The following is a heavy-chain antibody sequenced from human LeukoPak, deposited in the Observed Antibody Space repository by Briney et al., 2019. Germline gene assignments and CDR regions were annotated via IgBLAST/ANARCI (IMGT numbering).Heavy chain of an antibody. J-gene: IGHJ3*02. CDR2: IYYSGST. CDR3: ARGRDSSSSPYAFDI. Sequence: SQTLSLTCTVSGGSISSGGYYWSWIRQHPGKGLEWIGYIYYSGSTYYNPSLKSRVTISVDTSKNQFSLKLSSVTAADTAVYYCARGRDSSSSPYAFDIWGQGTMVTVSS. CDR1: GGSISSGGYY. D-gene: IGHD6-6*01. V-gene: IGHV4-31*03.